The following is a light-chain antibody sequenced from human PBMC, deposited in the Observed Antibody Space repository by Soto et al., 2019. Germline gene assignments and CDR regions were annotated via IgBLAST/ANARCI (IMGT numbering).Light chain of an antibody. CDR2: AAS. Sequence: DIQMTQSPSSVSACVGDRVTMTCRASQGINSWLAWYQQKPAKAPKLQIYAASNLQSGVPSRFSGSGSGTDFTLEISSLQPEDFATYCCQQANSFPWTVGQGTKVYIK. CDR3: QQANSFPWT. V-gene: IGKV1-12*01. J-gene: IGKJ1*01. CDR1: QGINSW.